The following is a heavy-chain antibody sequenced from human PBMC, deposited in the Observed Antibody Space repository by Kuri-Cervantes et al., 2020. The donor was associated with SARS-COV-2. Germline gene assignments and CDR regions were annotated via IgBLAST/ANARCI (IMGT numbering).Heavy chain of an antibody. J-gene: IGHJ6*02. V-gene: IGHV3-30-3*01. CDR1: GFTFSSYA. CDR3: ARGYCSSTSCYTDYYYGMDV. CDR2: ISYDGSNK. Sequence: GESLKISCAASGFTFSSYAMHWVRQAPGKGLEWVAVISYDGSNKYYADSVKGRFTISRDNSKNTLYLQMNSLRAEDTAVYYCARGYCSSTSCYTDYYYGMDVRGQGTTVTVSS. D-gene: IGHD2-2*02.